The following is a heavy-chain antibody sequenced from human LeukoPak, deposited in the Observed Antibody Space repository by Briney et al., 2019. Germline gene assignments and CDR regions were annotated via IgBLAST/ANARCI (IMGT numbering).Heavy chain of an antibody. D-gene: IGHD1-26*01. V-gene: IGHV1-8*01. J-gene: IGHJ4*02. CDR1: GYTFTSYD. Sequence: ASVKVSCTASGYTFTSYDINWVRQATGQGIEWMGWMNPNSGNTGYAQKFQGRVTMTRNTSISTAYMELSSLRSEDTAVYYCARGRRGSYAPFDYWGQGTLVTVSS. CDR3: ARGRRGSYAPFDY. CDR2: MNPNSGNT.